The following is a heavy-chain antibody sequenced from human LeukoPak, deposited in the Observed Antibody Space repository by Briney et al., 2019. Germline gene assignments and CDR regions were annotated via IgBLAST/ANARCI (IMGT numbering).Heavy chain of an antibody. J-gene: IGHJ6*02. CDR1: GGSFSGYY. D-gene: IGHD3-10*01. CDR2: VSQSGST. CDR3: ARGDVLLWFWDETYYGMDV. Sequence: PSETLSLTCAVYGGSFSGYYWSWLRQPPGKGLEWIGDVSQSGSTNYNPSLKSRVTISVDTSKSQFSLKLSSVAAADTAVYYCARGDVLLWFWDETYYGMDVWGQGTTVTVSS. V-gene: IGHV4-34*01.